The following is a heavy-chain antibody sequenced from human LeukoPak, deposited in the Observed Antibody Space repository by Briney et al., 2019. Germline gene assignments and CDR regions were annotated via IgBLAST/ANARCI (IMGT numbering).Heavy chain of an antibody. CDR3: VRVKGTYFDF. D-gene: IGHD1-1*01. CDR2: ISASGSNI. V-gene: IGHV3-48*01. Sequence: GGSLRLSCAVSGFPFSSYSMNWVRRAPGKGLEWVSYISASGSNIYYLDAVKGRFTVSRDNAMNSLFLQMDRPRAEDTAIYYCVRVKGTYFDFWGQGTPVTVSS. CDR1: GFPFSSYS. J-gene: IGHJ4*02.